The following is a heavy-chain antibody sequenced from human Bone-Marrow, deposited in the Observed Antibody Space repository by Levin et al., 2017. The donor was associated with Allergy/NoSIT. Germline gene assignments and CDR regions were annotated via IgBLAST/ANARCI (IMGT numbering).Heavy chain of an antibody. CDR3: ARGGGFGELPGHYYYFMDV. CDR2: IHYTGST. J-gene: IGHJ6*02. D-gene: IGHD3-10*01. Sequence: SQTLSLTCSVSGGSMSRHYWSWVRQPPGKGLEWIGYIHYTGSTNYNPSLKSRVAISIDTSKNEFSLKLSSVTAADAAVYYCARGGGFGELPGHYYYFMDVWGQGTTVTVSS. CDR1: GGSMSRHY. V-gene: IGHV4-59*11.